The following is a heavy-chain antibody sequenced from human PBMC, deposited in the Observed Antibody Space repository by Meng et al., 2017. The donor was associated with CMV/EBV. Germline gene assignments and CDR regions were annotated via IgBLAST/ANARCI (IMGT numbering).Heavy chain of an antibody. CDR3: AHRRCSSTSCYRGGWFDP. D-gene: IGHD2-2*02. CDR1: LSTSGVG. Sequence: LSTSGVGVGWIRQPPGKALEWLALIYWNDDKRYSPSLKSRLTITKDTSKNQVVLTMTNMGPVDTATYYCAHRRCSSTSCYRGGWFDPWGQGTLVTVSS. V-gene: IGHV2-5*01. J-gene: IGHJ5*02. CDR2: IYWNDDK.